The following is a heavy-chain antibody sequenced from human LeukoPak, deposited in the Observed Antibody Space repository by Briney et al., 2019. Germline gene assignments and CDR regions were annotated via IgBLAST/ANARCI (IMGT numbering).Heavy chain of an antibody. CDR1: AGSISTSY. CDR2: IHYSGTT. D-gene: IGHD5-12*01. V-gene: IGHV4-59*08. J-gene: IGHJ4*02. Sequence: SETLSLTCTVAAGSISTSYWSWIRQPPGKGLEWIGYIHYSGTTNYNPSLKDRVTLSLDTSKTQFSLNLSSVPAADRAVYYCARIGRYSGYATHWGQGTLVTVSS. CDR3: ARIGRYSGYATH.